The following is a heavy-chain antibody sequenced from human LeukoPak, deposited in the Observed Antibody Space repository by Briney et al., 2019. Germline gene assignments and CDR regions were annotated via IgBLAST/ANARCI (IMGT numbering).Heavy chain of an antibody. V-gene: IGHV1-2*06. Sequence: ASVKVSCKASAYTFTDYYVHWVRQAPGQGLEWMGRINPSSGDTNYAQNFQGRVTMTRDTSISTAYMELRSLRSDDTAVYYCASDTDYYYGMDVWGQGTTVTVSS. CDR3: ASDTDYYYGMDV. CDR2: INPSSGDT. J-gene: IGHJ6*02. CDR1: AYTFTDYY.